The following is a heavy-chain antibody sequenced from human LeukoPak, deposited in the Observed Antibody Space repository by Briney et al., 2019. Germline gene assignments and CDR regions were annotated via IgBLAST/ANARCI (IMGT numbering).Heavy chain of an antibody. CDR2: VDRDGNIT. V-gene: IGHV3-74*01. D-gene: IGHD3-22*01. Sequence: GGSLRLSCAASGFTFSSYWMHWVRQTPGKGLVWVSRVDRDGNITSYADSVKGRFTISRDNAKNTLYLQMNSLRAEDTAVYYCARISYDSSGYYDYWGQGTLVTVSS. J-gene: IGHJ4*02. CDR3: ARISYDSSGYYDY. CDR1: GFTFSSYW.